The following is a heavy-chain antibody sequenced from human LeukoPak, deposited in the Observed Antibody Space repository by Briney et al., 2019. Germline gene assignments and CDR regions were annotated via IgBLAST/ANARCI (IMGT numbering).Heavy chain of an antibody. CDR3: ARRPHSSGSLLT. V-gene: IGHV1-69*06. CDR1: GGTFSSYA. Sequence: GASVKVSCKASGGTFSSYAISWVRQAPGQGLEWMGGIIPIFGTANYAQKFQGRVTITADKSTSTAYTELSSLRSEDTAVYYCARRPHSSGSLLTWGQGTLVTVSS. D-gene: IGHD6-19*01. J-gene: IGHJ5*02. CDR2: IIPIFGTA.